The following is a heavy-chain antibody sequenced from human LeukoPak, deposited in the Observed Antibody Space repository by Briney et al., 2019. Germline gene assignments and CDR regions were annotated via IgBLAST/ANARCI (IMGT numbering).Heavy chain of an antibody. Sequence: GGSLRLSCAASGFTFSDYYMNWIRQAPGKGLEWVSYISNSGSSIYYADSVKGRFTISRDNSKNTLYLQMNSLRAEDTAVYYCAKDEGYCSSTSCYGALDYWGQGTLVTVSS. CDR1: GFTFSDYY. CDR3: AKDEGYCSSTSCYGALDY. V-gene: IGHV3-11*04. CDR2: ISNSGSSI. D-gene: IGHD2-2*01. J-gene: IGHJ4*02.